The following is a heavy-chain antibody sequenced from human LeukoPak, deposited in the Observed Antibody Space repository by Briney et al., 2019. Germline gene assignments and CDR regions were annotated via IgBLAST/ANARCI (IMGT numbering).Heavy chain of an antibody. CDR2: IIPIFGTA. Sequence: SVKVSCKASGGTFISYAISWVRQAPGQGLEWMGGIIPIFGTANYAQKFQGRVTITADESTSTAYMELSSLRSEDTAVYYCATTYYYDSSGYYGAYWGQGTLVTVSS. CDR3: ATTYYYDSSGYYGAY. V-gene: IGHV1-69*13. J-gene: IGHJ4*02. D-gene: IGHD3-22*01. CDR1: GGTFISYA.